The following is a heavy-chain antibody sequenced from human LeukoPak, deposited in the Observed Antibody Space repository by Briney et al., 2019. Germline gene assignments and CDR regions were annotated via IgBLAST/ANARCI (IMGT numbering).Heavy chain of an antibody. CDR1: GFTFSTYA. Sequence: GGSLGLSCAASGFTFSTYAMSWVRQAPGKGLGWVSTISGNGGSTYYADSVKGRFTISRDNSKNTLYLQMNSLRVEDTAVYYCAKPPPDSSSWLFDYWGQGTLVTVSS. D-gene: IGHD6-13*01. CDR2: ISGNGGST. J-gene: IGHJ4*02. CDR3: AKPPPDSSSWLFDY. V-gene: IGHV3-23*01.